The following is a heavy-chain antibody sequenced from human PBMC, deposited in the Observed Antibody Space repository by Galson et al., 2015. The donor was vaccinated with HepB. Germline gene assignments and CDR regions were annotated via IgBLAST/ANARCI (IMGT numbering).Heavy chain of an antibody. CDR2: INQDGTEK. Sequence: SLRLSCAASGFTFNKFWMTWVRQPPGKGLEWVANINQDGTEKKYVESVRGRFTISRDNAKNSVSLQMNSLRADDTAIYYCVRAVGTFESYWGQGTLSPCPQ. CDR1: GFTFNKFW. D-gene: IGHD4-23*01. V-gene: IGHV3-7*03. J-gene: IGHJ4*02. CDR3: VRAVGTFESY.